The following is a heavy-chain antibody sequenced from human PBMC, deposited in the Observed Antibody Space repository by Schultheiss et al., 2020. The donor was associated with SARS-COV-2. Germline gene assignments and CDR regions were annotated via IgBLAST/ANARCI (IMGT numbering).Heavy chain of an antibody. CDR1: GYTFTSYG. Sequence: ASVKVSCKASGYTFTSYGFSWVRQAPGQGLEWIGWINPNSGGTNYAQKFQGWVTMTTDTSTSTAYMELRSLRSDDTAVYYCARVDTAMVTYYYYYGMDVWGQGTTVTVSS. V-gene: IGHV1-18*01. CDR2: INPNSGGT. CDR3: ARVDTAMVTYYYYYGMDV. D-gene: IGHD5-18*01. J-gene: IGHJ6*02.